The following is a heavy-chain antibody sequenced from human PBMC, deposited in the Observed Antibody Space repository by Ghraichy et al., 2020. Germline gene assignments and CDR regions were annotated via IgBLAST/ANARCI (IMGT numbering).Heavy chain of an antibody. J-gene: IGHJ6*02. CDR3: ARDEWELPRGYYGMDV. CDR2: IYYSGST. Sequence: SETLSLTCTVSGGSISSSSYYWGWIRQPPGKGLEWIGSIYYSGSTYYNPSLKSRVTISVDTSKNQFSLKLSSVTAADTAVYYCARDEWELPRGYYGMDVWGQGTTVTVSS. D-gene: IGHD1-26*01. V-gene: IGHV4-39*07. CDR1: GGSISSSSYY.